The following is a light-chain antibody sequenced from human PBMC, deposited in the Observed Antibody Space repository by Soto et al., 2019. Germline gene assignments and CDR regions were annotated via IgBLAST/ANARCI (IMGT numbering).Light chain of an antibody. V-gene: IGLV1-36*01. Sequence: QSVLTQPPSVSEAPRQRVTISFSGSSSNIGNNAVNWDQQLPGKAPKLLIDYDDLLPAGVSDRFSGSKSGTSASLAISGLQSEDEAEYYCAAWDDSLNGPVFGGGTKLTVL. CDR3: AAWDDSLNGPV. CDR1: SSNIGNNA. J-gene: IGLJ2*01. CDR2: YDD.